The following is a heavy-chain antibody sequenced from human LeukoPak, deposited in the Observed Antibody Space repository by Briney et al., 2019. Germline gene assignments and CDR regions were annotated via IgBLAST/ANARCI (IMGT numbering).Heavy chain of an antibody. V-gene: IGHV4-34*01. CDR1: GGSFSGYY. CDR3: ARERSGSYYPS. CDR2: INHSGST. D-gene: IGHD1-26*01. J-gene: IGHJ5*02. Sequence: SETLSLTCAVYGGSFSGYYWSWIRQPPGKGLEWIGEINHSGSTNYNPSLKSRVTISVDTSKNQFSLKLSSVTAADTAVYYCARERSGSYYPSWGQGTLVTVSS.